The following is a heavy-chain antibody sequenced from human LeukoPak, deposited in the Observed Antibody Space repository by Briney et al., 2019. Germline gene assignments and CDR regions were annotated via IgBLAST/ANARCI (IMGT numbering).Heavy chain of an antibody. CDR2: INRSGST. CDR3: ARVRGGYFDL. V-gene: IGHV4-34*01. CDR1: GDSISGYH. Sequence: SETLSLTCGVYGDSISGYHWTYIRQPPGKGLEWIGEINRSGSTNYNPSLKSRVTMSVDTSKNQFSLKLNSVTAADTAVYYCARVRGGYFDLWGRGTLVTVSS. J-gene: IGHJ2*01. D-gene: IGHD2-15*01.